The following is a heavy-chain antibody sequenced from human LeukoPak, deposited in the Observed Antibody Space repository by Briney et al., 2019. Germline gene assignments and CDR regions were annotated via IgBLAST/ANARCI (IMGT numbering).Heavy chain of an antibody. J-gene: IGHJ5*02. V-gene: IGHV3-48*03. CDR3: ARDSGYSYGYDWFDP. D-gene: IGHD5-18*01. Sequence: GGSLRLSCAASGFTFSSYEMNWVRQAPGKGLEWVSYISGSGSTIYYADSVKGRFTISRDNGKNSLYLQMNSLRAEDTAVYYCARDSGYSYGYDWFDPWGQGTLVTVSS. CDR1: GFTFSSYE. CDR2: ISGSGSTI.